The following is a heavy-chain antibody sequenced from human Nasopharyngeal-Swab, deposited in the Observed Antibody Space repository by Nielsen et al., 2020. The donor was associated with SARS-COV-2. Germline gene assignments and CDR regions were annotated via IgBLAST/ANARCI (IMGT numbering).Heavy chain of an antibody. CDR2: ISYDGSNK. J-gene: IGHJ2*01. D-gene: IGHD3-22*01. Sequence: GGSLRLSCAASGFTFSSYGMHWVRQAPGKGLEWVAVISYDGSNKYYADSVKGRFTISRDNSKNTLYLQMNSLRAEDTAVYYCAKDYYDSSGYYQHWYFDLWGRGTLVTVSS. CDR3: AKDYYDSSGYYQHWYFDL. CDR1: GFTFSSYG. V-gene: IGHV3-30*18.